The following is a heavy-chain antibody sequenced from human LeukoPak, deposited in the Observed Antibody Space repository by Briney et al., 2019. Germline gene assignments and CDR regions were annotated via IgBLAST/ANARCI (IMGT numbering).Heavy chain of an antibody. CDR2: IYYSGST. V-gene: IGHV4-39*01. D-gene: IGHD3-16*01. Sequence: SETLSLTCTVSGASISGSTYYWGWIRRPPGRGLEWIGSIYYSGSTYYNPSLKSRVTVSADTSKNQFSLNLSSVTAADTAVYYCVRGSTLRHYQYWGQGTLVTVSS. CDR1: GASISGSTYY. CDR3: VRGSTLRHYQY. J-gene: IGHJ4*02.